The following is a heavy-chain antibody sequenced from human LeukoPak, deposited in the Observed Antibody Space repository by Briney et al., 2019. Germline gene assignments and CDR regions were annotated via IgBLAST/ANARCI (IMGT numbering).Heavy chain of an antibody. D-gene: IGHD6-19*01. CDR2: IYYSGST. CDR1: GGSISSSSYY. Sequence: SETLSLTCTVSGGSISSSSYYWGWIRQPPGKGLEWIGTIYYSGSTYFNPSLKSRVSISVDTSKNQFSLILNSVTVADTAVYHCARHSSYSSGWFQDYWGQGTLVSVSS. J-gene: IGHJ4*02. CDR3: ARHSSYSSGWFQDY. V-gene: IGHV4-39*01.